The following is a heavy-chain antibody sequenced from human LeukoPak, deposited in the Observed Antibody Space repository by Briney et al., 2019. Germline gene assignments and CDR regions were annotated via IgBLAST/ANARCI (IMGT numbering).Heavy chain of an antibody. CDR2: ISSSGSTI. Sequence: PGGSLRLSCAASGFTFSSYEMNWVRQAPGKGLEWVSYISSSGSTIYYADSVEGRFTISRDNSKNTLYLQMNSLRVEDTALYYCANGPTASGSFSYFDYWGQGTPVTVSS. V-gene: IGHV3-48*03. CDR3: ANGPTASGSFSYFDY. J-gene: IGHJ4*02. CDR1: GFTFSSYE. D-gene: IGHD3-22*01.